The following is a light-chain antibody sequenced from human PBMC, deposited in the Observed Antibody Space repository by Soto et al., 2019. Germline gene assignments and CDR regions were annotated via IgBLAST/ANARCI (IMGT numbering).Light chain of an antibody. CDR1: QSVSSN. Sequence: ERVMTQSPASLSVSPGERATLSCRASQSVSSNLAWYQQKPGQAPRLLIYGASTRATGIPARFSGSGSGAEFTLTISSLQSEDFAVYYCQQYNKWPQTFGQGTKVDIK. CDR3: QQYNKWPQT. V-gene: IGKV3-15*01. J-gene: IGKJ1*01. CDR2: GAS.